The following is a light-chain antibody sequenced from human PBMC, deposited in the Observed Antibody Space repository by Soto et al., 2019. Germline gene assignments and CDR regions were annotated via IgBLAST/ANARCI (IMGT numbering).Light chain of an antibody. J-gene: IGLJ1*01. CDR2: DVT. V-gene: IGLV2-14*03. CDR3: SSYRSTGNYYV. CDR1: SSDIGGYAY. Sequence: QSALTQPASVSGSPGQSITISCTGTSSDIGGYAYVSWYQQHPGKAPKLLIYDVTNRPSGISNRFSGSKSGNTASLTISGLQADDEADYYCSSYRSTGNYYVFGSGTKVTVL.